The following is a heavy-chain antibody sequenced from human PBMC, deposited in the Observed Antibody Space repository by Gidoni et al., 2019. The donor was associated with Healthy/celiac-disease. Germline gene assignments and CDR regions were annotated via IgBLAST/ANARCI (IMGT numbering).Heavy chain of an antibody. Sequence: EVQLVESGGGLVQPGGSLRLSCAPSAFPFSSYAMSWVRPAPGKGLEWVSAISGSGGSTYYADSVKGRFTISRDNSKNTLYLQMNSLRAEDTAVYYCAKVDYGGWYYFDYWGQGTLVTVSS. V-gene: IGHV3-23*04. CDR1: AFPFSSYA. CDR3: AKVDYGGWYYFDY. J-gene: IGHJ4*02. CDR2: ISGSGGST. D-gene: IGHD4-17*01.